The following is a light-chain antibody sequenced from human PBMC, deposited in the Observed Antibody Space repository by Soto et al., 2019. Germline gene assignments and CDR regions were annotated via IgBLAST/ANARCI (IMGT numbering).Light chain of an antibody. CDR2: KAS. J-gene: IGKJ4*01. CDR1: QSVSSW. V-gene: IGKV1-5*03. CDR3: QQYNDYSAT. Sequence: DIPMTQFPSTLSASVGEKVTITCRASQSVSSWLAWYQQKPGKAPKLLIYKASNLESGVPSRFSGSGSGTEFTLTISSLQPDDFATYYCQQYNDYSATFGGGSKVEVK.